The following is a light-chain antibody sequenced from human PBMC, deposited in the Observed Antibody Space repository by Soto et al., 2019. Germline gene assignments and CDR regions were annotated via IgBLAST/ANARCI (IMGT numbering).Light chain of an antibody. V-gene: IGKV3-15*01. J-gene: IGKJ3*01. Sequence: EIVLTQSPATLSVSPGERATLSCRASQSVSSNLAWYQQKPGQAPRLLIYDASTRATGIPARFSGSGSGTEFPLTISILQSEDIAVYYCQQYSNCPPITFGPGTKVDIK. CDR1: QSVSSN. CDR3: QQYSNCPPIT. CDR2: DAS.